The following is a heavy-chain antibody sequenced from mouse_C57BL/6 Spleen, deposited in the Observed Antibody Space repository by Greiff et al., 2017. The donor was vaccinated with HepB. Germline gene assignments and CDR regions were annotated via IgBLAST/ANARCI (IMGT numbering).Heavy chain of an antibody. V-gene: IGHV1-15*01. Sequence: QVQLQQSGAELVRPGASVTLSCKASGYTFTDYEMHWVKQTPVHGLEWIGAIDPETGGTAYNQKFKGKAILTADKSSSTAYMELRSLTSEDSAVYYCTRERTHYFDYWGQGTTLTVSS. J-gene: IGHJ2*01. CDR2: IDPETGGT. CDR3: TRERTHYFDY. CDR1: GYTFTDYE.